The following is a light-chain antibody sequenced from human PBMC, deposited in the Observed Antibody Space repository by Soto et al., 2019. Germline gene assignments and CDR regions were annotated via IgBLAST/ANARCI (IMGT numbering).Light chain of an antibody. V-gene: IGKV3-15*01. Sequence: EIVMTQSPATLSVSPGERATLSCRASQSVTSNLAWYQQQPGQAPRLLIYGASTRATGIPARFSGSGSGTEFTLTISSLQSEDFAXXYXXQYNNWRLTFGGGTKVEIK. CDR2: GAS. CDR1: QSVTSN. CDR3: XQYNNWRLT. J-gene: IGKJ4*01.